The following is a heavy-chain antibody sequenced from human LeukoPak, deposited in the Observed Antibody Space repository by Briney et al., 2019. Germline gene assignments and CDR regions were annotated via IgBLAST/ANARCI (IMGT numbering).Heavy chain of an antibody. CDR1: GFTFSSYS. Sequence: GGSLRLSCAASGFTFSSYSMNWVRQAPGKGLEWVSSISSSSSYIYYADSVKGRFTISRDNAKNSLYLQMHSLRAEDTAVYYWARDAGITIFTGEYYFDYWGQGTLVTVSS. V-gene: IGHV3-21*01. D-gene: IGHD3-3*01. J-gene: IGHJ4*02. CDR3: ARDAGITIFTGEYYFDY. CDR2: ISSSSSYI.